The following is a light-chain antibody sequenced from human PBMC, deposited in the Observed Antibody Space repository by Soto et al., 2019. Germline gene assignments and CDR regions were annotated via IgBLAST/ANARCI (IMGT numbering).Light chain of an antibody. CDR2: DVN. CDR1: SSDIGAYNF. J-gene: IGLJ2*01. Sequence: QSVLTQPASVSGSPEQSITISSTGTSSDIGAYNFVSWYQQHPGKAPKLMLYDVNIRPSGVSNRFSGSKSGNTASLTISGLQAEDEADYYCTSWTTSTTMIFGGGT. CDR3: TSWTTSTTMI. V-gene: IGLV2-14*03.